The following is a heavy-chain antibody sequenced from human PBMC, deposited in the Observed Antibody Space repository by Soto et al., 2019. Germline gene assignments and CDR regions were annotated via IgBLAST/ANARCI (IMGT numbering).Heavy chain of an antibody. D-gene: IGHD6-13*01. CDR2: ISSSSSYI. V-gene: IGHV3-21*01. CDR1: GFTFSSYS. J-gene: IGHJ3*02. CDR3: ARALYSSSWWDAFDI. Sequence: GGSLRLSCAASGFTFSSYSMNWVRQAPGKGLEWVSSISSSSSYIYHADSVKGRFTISRDNAKNSLYLQMNSLRAEDTAVYYCARALYSSSWWDAFDIWGQGTMVTVSS.